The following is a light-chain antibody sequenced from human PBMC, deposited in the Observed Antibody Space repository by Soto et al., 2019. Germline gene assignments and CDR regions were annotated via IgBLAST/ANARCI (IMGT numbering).Light chain of an antibody. CDR1: QSVSSN. CDR2: GAS. J-gene: IGKJ1*01. Sequence: EIVMTQSPATLSVSPGERATLSCRASQSVSSNLAWYQQKPGQAPRLLIYGASTRATGIPDRFSGSGSGTDFSLTISSLEPEDFAVYYCQQRSNWPSITFGQGTKVDIK. CDR3: QQRSNWPSIT. V-gene: IGKV3-15*01.